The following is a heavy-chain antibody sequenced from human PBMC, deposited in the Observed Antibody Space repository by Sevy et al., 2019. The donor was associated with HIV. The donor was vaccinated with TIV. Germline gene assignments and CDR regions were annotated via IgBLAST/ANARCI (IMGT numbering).Heavy chain of an antibody. J-gene: IGHJ3*02. V-gene: IGHV3-74*01. Sequence: GGSLSLSCAASGFTFSSYWMHWVRQAPGKGLVWVSRINSDGSSTSYADSVKGRFTISRDNAKNTLYLQMNSLRAEDTAVYYCARNQKAGTIAFDIWGQGTMVTVSS. CDR1: GFTFSSYW. CDR3: ARNQKAGTIAFDI. CDR2: INSDGSST. D-gene: IGHD6-19*01.